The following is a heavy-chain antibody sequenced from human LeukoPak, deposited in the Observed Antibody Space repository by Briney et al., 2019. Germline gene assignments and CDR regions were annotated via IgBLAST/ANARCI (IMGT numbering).Heavy chain of an antibody. CDR3: ARGAGYCSSTSCYGSYYYMDV. CDR1: GYTFTSYD. Sequence: VSVKVSCKASGYTFTSYDINWVRQATGQGLEWMGWMNPNSGNTGYAQKFQGRVTMTRNTSISTAYMELSSLRSEDTAVYYCARGAGYCSSTSCYGSYYYMDVWGKGTTVTVSS. J-gene: IGHJ6*03. D-gene: IGHD2-2*01. CDR2: MNPNSGNT. V-gene: IGHV1-8*01.